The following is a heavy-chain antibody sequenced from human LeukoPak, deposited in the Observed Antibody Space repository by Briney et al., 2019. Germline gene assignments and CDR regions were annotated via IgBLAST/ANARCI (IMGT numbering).Heavy chain of an antibody. D-gene: IGHD5-18*01. CDR2: IYISGST. V-gene: IGHV4-4*07. Sequence: SETLSLTCTVSGGSISSYYWSWIRQPAGKGLEWIGQIYISGSTDYNPSLKSRVTMSVDTSKNQLSLKLNSVTAADTAVYYCARDDVDTPTFDYWGQGTLVTVSS. CDR1: GGSISSYY. J-gene: IGHJ4*02. CDR3: ARDDVDTPTFDY.